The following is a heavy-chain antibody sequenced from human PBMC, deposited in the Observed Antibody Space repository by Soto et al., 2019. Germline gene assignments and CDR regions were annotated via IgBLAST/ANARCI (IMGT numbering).Heavy chain of an antibody. J-gene: IGHJ6*02. D-gene: IGHD3-3*01. Sequence: SETLSLTCNVSGGSISDFYWSWIRQSPGKRLEWIGYLYYTGSTNYNPALKSRVTISLDTSKNQFSLKVRSVTAADTAVYYFARGGGYDFRSSQAPPIDVWGQGTTVTVSS. V-gene: IGHV4-59*01. CDR3: ARGGGYDFRSSQAPPIDV. CDR2: LYYTGST. CDR1: GGSISDFY.